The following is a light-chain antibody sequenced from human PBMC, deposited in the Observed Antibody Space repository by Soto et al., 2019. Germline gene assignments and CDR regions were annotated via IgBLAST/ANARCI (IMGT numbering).Light chain of an antibody. CDR3: QQRSNWPIT. V-gene: IGKV3D-20*02. CDR2: GVS. CDR1: QSISSSK. J-gene: IGKJ5*01. Sequence: EVVMTQSPATLSVSPWESATLSCSASQSISSSKLAWYQQNPGQAPRLLLFGVSNRATGIPARFSGSGSGTDFTLTIGRLDPEDFAVYYCQQRSNWPITFGQGTRLEIK.